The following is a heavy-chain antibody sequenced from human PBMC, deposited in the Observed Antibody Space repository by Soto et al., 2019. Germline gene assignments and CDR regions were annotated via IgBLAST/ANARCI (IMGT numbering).Heavy chain of an antibody. V-gene: IGHV4-39*01. D-gene: IGHD3-10*01. CDR3: ARLGLWFGPD. J-gene: IGHJ4*02. Sequence: SETLSLTCTVSGGSITSTTFYWGWIRQSPGKGLEWIGSINYSGTTYSNPSLKSRVTIFVDTPKNQFSLRLSSVTAADTAMYYCARLGLWFGPDWGQGTLVTSPQ. CDR1: GGSITSTTFY. CDR2: INYSGTT.